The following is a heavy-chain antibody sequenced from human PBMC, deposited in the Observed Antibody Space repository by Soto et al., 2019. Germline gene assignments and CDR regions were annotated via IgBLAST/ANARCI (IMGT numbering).Heavy chain of an antibody. D-gene: IGHD5-12*01. CDR1: GYTFTSYG. CDR3: AREGVAPYYYYGMDV. Sequence: ASVKVSCKASGYTFTSYGISWVRQAPGQGLEWMGWISTYNGDTNYAQTFQGRVTMTTDTSTSTVHMEVRSLRSDDTAVYYCAREGVAPYYYYGMDVWGQGNPVTVSS. CDR2: ISTYNGDT. V-gene: IGHV1-18*01. J-gene: IGHJ6*02.